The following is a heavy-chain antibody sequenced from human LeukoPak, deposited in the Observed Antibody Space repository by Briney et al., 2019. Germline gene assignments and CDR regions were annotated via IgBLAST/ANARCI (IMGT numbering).Heavy chain of an antibody. V-gene: IGHV3-33*01. D-gene: IGHD4-11*01. CDR2: IWYDGSNK. J-gene: IGHJ3*02. Sequence: PGRSLRLSCAASGFTFSSYGMHWVRQAPGKGLEWVAVIWYDGSNKYYADSVKGRFTISRDNSKNTLYLQMNSLRAEDTAVYYCASNYGYDAFDIRGQGTMVTVSS. CDR3: ASNYGYDAFDI. CDR1: GFTFSSYG.